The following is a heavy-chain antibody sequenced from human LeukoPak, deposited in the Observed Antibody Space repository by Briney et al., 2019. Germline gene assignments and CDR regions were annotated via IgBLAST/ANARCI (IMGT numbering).Heavy chain of an antibody. CDR3: ARDRPPFDY. CDR2: IYYSGST. J-gene: IGHJ4*02. CDR1: GGSISGSSYY. Sequence: SETLSLTCTVSGGSISGSSYYWGWIRQPPGKGLEWIGSIYYSGSTYYNPSLKSRVTISVDTSKNQFSLKLNSVTATDTAVYYCARDRPPFDYWGQGTLVTVSS. V-gene: IGHV4-39*02.